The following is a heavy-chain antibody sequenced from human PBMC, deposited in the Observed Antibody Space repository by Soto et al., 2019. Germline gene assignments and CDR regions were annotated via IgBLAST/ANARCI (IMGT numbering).Heavy chain of an antibody. CDR2: IKSKTDGGTT. Sequence: PGGSLRLSCAASGFTFSSYAMSWVRQAPGKGLEWVGRIKSKTDGGTTDYAAPVKGRFTISRDNSKNTLYLQMNSLKTEDTAVYYCTTPPAYYYYYGMDVWGQGTTVTVSS. V-gene: IGHV3-15*01. CDR1: GFTFSSYA. CDR3: TTPPAYYYYYGMDV. J-gene: IGHJ6*02.